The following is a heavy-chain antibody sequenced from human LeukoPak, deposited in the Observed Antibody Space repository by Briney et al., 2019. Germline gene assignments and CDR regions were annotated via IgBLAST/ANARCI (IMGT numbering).Heavy chain of an antibody. Sequence: PSETLSLTCTVSGGSISSYYWSWIRQPPGKGLEWIGYIYYSGSTYYNPSLKSRVTISVDTSKNQFSLKLSSVTAADTAVYYCARNILTGYLFDYWGQGTLVTVSS. V-gene: IGHV4-30-4*01. D-gene: IGHD3-9*01. J-gene: IGHJ4*02. CDR2: IYYSGST. CDR1: GGSISSYY. CDR3: ARNILTGYLFDY.